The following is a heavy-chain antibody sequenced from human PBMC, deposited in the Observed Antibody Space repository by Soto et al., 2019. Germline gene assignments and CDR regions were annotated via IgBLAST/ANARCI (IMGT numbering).Heavy chain of an antibody. V-gene: IGHV3-49*03. CDR1: GFTFGDYA. CDR2: IRSKAYGGTT. J-gene: IGHJ4*02. Sequence: PGGSLRLSCTASGFTFGDYAMSWFRQAPGKGQEWVGFIRSKAYGGTTEYAASVKGRFTISRDDSKCIAYLQMNSLKIEDTAVYYCTRDRIGHCSSTSCYGFDYCGQGTLVNV. CDR3: TRDRIGHCSSTSCYGFDY. D-gene: IGHD2-2*01.